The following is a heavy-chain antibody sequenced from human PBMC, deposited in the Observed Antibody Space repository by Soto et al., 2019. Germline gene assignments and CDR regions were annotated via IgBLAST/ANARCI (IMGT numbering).Heavy chain of an antibody. CDR3: ARDFAYFDS. D-gene: IGHD3-3*01. CDR2: VYHTGRT. J-gene: IGHJ4*02. Sequence: SETLSLTCTVSGGSFKSGSYSWSWIRQPPGKGLERIGYVYHTGRTSYNPSLKSRVSISMDTSKNQFSPNLDSVTAADTAVYFCARDFAYFDSWGQGTLVTVSS. CDR1: GGSFKSGSYS. V-gene: IGHV4-61*01.